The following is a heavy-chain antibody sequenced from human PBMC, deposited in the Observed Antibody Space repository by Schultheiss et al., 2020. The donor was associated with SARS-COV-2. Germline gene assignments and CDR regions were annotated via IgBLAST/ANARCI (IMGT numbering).Heavy chain of an antibody. Sequence: SETLSLTCAVYGGSFSGYFWSWIRQSPGKGLEWIGEINYSGNTNYNPSLKSRVTISVDTSKNQFSLKLTSVTAADTAVYYCARRRLTTVRNDYWGQGTPVTVSS. D-gene: IGHD4-17*01. CDR2: INYSGNT. J-gene: IGHJ4*02. CDR1: GGSFSGYF. V-gene: IGHV4-34*01. CDR3: ARRRLTTVRNDY.